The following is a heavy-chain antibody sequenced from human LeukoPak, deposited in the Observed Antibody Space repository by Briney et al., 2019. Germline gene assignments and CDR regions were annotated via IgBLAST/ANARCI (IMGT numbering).Heavy chain of an antibody. V-gene: IGHV3-23*01. CDR2: ISASGSET. Sequence: GGSLRLSCAASGFSFTDYAMIWVRQIPGKGLESVSSISASGSETYYADSVKGRFTISRDNSRNTVYLQMNSLRAEDTAVYYCARGGNYYVHWGQGTRVTVSS. CDR1: GFSFTDYA. J-gene: IGHJ4*02. CDR3: ARGGNYYVH.